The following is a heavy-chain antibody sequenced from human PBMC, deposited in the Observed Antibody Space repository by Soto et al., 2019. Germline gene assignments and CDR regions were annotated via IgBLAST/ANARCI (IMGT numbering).Heavy chain of an antibody. Sequence: PSETLSLTCAVSGDSISSSPYSWSWIRQPPGKGLEWIGYVYRSGSPYYNPSLKSRAAISVDKSKNQFSLKLTSVTAADTGVYYCARDYFDSSGSSRWFDPWGHGTLVTV. J-gene: IGHJ5*02. CDR1: GDSISSSPYS. V-gene: IGHV4-30-2*01. CDR2: VYRSGSP. D-gene: IGHD3-22*01. CDR3: ARDYFDSSGSSRWFDP.